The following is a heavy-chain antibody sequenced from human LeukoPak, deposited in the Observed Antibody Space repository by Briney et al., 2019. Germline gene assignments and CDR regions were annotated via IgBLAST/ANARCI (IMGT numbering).Heavy chain of an antibody. J-gene: IGHJ4*02. Sequence: PSETLSLTCTVSGGSIGRSSNYWGWIRQPPGKGLEWIGSIHYSGSTFYNPSLKSRVTVSVDTSRTHFSLRLSSVTAADTAVYYCGRQSGEFTPFEFWGQGTPVTVSS. CDR1: GGSIGRSSNY. V-gene: IGHV4-39*01. CDR3: GRQSGEFTPFEF. CDR2: IHYSGST. D-gene: IGHD2-15*01.